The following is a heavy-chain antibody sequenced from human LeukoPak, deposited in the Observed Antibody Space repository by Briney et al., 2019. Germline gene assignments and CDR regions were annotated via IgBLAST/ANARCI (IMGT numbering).Heavy chain of an antibody. D-gene: IGHD2-15*01. Sequence: ETLSLTCTVSGGSISSYYWSWVRQAPGKGLEWVSAISGSGGSTYYADSVKGRFTISRDNSKNTLYLQMNSLRAEDTAVYYCAKGHPRYCSGGSCSQFDYWGQGTLVTVSS. CDR3: AKGHPRYCSGGSCSQFDY. CDR1: GGSISSYY. V-gene: IGHV3-23*01. CDR2: ISGSGGST. J-gene: IGHJ4*02.